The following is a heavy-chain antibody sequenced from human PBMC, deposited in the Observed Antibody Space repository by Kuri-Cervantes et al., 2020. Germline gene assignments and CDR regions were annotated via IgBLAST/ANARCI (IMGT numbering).Heavy chain of an antibody. Sequence: GESLKISCAASGFTFSSYSMNWVRQAPGKGLEWVSYISSSGSTIYYADSVKGRFTISRDNSKNTLYLQMNSLRAEDTAVYYCARDGVAVAGTPLYYYYGMDVWGQGTTVTVSS. CDR1: GFTFSSYS. CDR3: ARDGVAVAGTPLYYYYGMDV. D-gene: IGHD6-19*01. J-gene: IGHJ6*02. CDR2: ISSSGSTI. V-gene: IGHV3-48*01.